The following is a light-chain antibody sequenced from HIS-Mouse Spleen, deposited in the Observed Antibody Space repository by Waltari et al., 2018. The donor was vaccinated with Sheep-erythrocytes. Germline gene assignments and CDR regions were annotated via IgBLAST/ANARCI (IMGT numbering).Light chain of an antibody. J-gene: IGKJ4*01. CDR2: KAS. CDR3: QQYNSYSPLT. Sequence: DIQMTQSPSTLSASVRHRVTINCRASQSISSWLAWYQQKPGKAPKLLIYKASSLESGVPSRFSGSGSGTEFTLTISSLQPDDFATYYCQQYNSYSPLTFGGGTKVEIK. CDR1: QSISSW. V-gene: IGKV1-5*03.